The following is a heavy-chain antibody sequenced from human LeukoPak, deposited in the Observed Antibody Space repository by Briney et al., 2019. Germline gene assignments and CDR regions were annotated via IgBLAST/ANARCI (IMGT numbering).Heavy chain of an antibody. CDR1: GFTFSSCA. CDR2: ISSSSSYI. Sequence: GGSLRLSCAASGFTFSSCAMSWVRQAPGKGLEWVSSISSSSSYIYYADSVKGRFTISRDNAKNSLYLQMNSLRAEDTAVYYCARGRYSGSLVPFDYWGQGTLVTVSS. V-gene: IGHV3-21*01. CDR3: ARGRYSGSLVPFDY. D-gene: IGHD1-26*01. J-gene: IGHJ4*02.